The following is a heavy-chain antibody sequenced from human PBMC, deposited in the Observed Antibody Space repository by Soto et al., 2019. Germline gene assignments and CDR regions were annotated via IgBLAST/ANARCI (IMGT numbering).Heavy chain of an antibody. CDR2: IIPLLRST. CDR1: GDSFSTYA. D-gene: IGHD2-2*01. V-gene: IGHV1-69*11. CDR3: ATDSGIVAVPAAMGFDY. J-gene: IGHJ4*02. Sequence: QVQLVQSGAQVKKPGSSVKVPCKASGDSFSTYAVSWVRQAPGQGLEWMGKIIPLLRSTTYAQKFRGRVTITADETTSTAYMDLTSLTAEDTAVYYCATDSGIVAVPAAMGFDYWGQGTLVTVSS.